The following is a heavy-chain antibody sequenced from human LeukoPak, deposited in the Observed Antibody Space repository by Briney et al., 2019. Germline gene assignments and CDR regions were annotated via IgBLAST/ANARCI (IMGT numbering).Heavy chain of an antibody. D-gene: IGHD2-15*01. Sequence: ASVKVSCKASGYTFTGYYMHWVRQAPGQGLEWMGWINPNSGGTNYAQKFQGWVTMTRDTSISTAYMELSRLRSDDTAVYYCARAIVVVVAATETGNAFDIWGQGTMVTVSS. CDR1: GYTFTGYY. CDR2: INPNSGGT. V-gene: IGHV1-2*04. CDR3: ARAIVVVVAATETGNAFDI. J-gene: IGHJ3*02.